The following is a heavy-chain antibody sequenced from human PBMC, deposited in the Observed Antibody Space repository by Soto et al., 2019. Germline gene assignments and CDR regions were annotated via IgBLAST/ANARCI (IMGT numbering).Heavy chain of an antibody. V-gene: IGHV3-30-3*01. D-gene: IGHD2-8*01. CDR2: ISDDGSRK. CDR1: GFTFSNYA. J-gene: IGHJ4*02. CDR3: ASKILLGY. Sequence: GGSLRLSCTASGFTFSNYAMHWVRQAPGKGLEWVSAISDDGSRKYYADSVKGRFTISRDNSKNTLDLQMNSLRPDDTAMYYCASKILLGYWGQGTLVTVS.